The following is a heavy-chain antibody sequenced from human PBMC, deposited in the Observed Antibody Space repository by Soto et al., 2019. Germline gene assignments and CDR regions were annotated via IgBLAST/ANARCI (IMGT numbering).Heavy chain of an antibody. Sequence: VQLLDSGGGLVQPGGSLRLSCAASGFTFSSSAMSWVRQAPGKGLEWVSAVSGSGGTTYYADSVRGRFTISRDNSKNTLKLQMNSLRAEDTAIYFCARCTVDTIVTSGWCHYLDPWGQGTLVTVSS. J-gene: IGHJ5*02. CDR3: ARCTVDTIVTSGWCHYLDP. D-gene: IGHD6-19*01. CDR2: VSGSGGTT. CDR1: GFTFSSSA. V-gene: IGHV3-23*01.